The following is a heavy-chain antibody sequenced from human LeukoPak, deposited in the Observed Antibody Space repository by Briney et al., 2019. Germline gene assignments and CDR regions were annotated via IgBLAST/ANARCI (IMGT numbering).Heavy chain of an antibody. V-gene: IGHV1-18*01. Sequence: ASVKVSCKASGYTFTSYGISWVRQAPGQGLEWMGWISAYNGNTNYAQKLQGRVTMTTDTSTSTAYMELRSLRSDDTAVYYCARTGEIQWELPPLDYWGQGTLVTVSS. CDR1: GYTFTSYG. D-gene: IGHD1-26*01. J-gene: IGHJ4*02. CDR3: ARTGEIQWELPPLDY. CDR2: ISAYNGNT.